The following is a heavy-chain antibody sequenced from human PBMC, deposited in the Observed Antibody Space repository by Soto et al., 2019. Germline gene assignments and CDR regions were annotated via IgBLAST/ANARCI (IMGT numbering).Heavy chain of an antibody. Sequence: QLQLQESGPGLVKPSETLSLTCTVSGGSISSSAYYWAWIRQPPGKGLQWSGNIYYNGNTFYNPSLRSRVTISIDTCKSQFSLGLSSLTASDTAVYYCARHGPLTNNWNQLNCWGQGTLVTVSS. CDR1: GGSISSSAYY. D-gene: IGHD1-1*01. J-gene: IGHJ4*02. V-gene: IGHV4-39*01. CDR2: IYYNGNT. CDR3: ARHGPLTNNWNQLNC.